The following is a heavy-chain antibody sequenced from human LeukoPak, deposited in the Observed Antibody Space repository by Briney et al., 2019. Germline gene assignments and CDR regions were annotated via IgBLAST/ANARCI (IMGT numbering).Heavy chain of an antibody. CDR3: IADTAGDLAF. D-gene: IGHD3-16*01. CDR2: ILSNSAAI. Sequence: SGGSLRLSCAASGFTFSSYAMHWVRQAPGKGLEWVSGILSNSAAIGYGDSVKGRFTISRDAATNSLYLQMNSLKIEDTALYYCIADTAGDLAFWGQGTLVIVSS. CDR1: GFTFSSYA. J-gene: IGHJ4*02. V-gene: IGHV3-9*01.